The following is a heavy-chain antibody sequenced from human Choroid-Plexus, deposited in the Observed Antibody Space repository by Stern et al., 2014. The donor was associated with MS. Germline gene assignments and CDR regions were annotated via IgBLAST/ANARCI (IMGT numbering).Heavy chain of an antibody. CDR2: ISYDGSK. D-gene: IGHD2/OR15-2a*01. J-gene: IGHJ4*02. CDR3: AKDRQYLTFFFDF. CDR1: GFSFSSFG. Sequence: VQLGESGGGVVQPGRPLRLSCAASGFSFSSFGMHWVRQAPGKGLEWVVLISYDGSKDYADSVKGRFAISRDNSKNTLYLQMNSLRAEDTAVYYCAKDRQYLTFFFDFWGQGSLVTVSS. V-gene: IGHV3-30*18.